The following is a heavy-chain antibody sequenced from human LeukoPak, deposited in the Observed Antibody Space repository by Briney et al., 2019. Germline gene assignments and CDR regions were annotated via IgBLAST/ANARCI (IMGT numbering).Heavy chain of an antibody. Sequence: PSETLSLTCTVSGGSISSYYWSWIRQPPGKGLEWMGYIYYSGSTNYNPSLKSRVTISVDTSKNQFSLKLSSVTAADTAVYYCAIGGYQLLYLGPFDYWGQGTLVTVSS. V-gene: IGHV4-59*01. CDR2: IYYSGST. CDR3: AIGGYQLLYLGPFDY. J-gene: IGHJ4*02. CDR1: GGSISSYY. D-gene: IGHD2-2*02.